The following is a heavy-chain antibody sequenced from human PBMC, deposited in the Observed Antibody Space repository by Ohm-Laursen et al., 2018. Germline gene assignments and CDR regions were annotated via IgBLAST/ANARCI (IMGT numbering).Heavy chain of an antibody. Sequence: SLRLSCTASGATISGYWMHWVRHTPGQGLVWVSRINGDGSRPFYADSVKGRFTISRDNGQNVLYLQMTRLRADDTAIYYCARGSSRDYREWGQGTLVTVSS. CDR2: INGDGSRP. CDR3: ARGSSRDYRE. V-gene: IGHV3-74*01. CDR1: GATISGYW. J-gene: IGHJ4*02. D-gene: IGHD4-11*01.